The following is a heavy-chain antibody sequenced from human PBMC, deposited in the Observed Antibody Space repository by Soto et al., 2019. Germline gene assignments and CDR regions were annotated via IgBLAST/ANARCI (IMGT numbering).Heavy chain of an antibody. Sequence: SVKVSCKASGYTFTSYYMHWVRQAPGQGLEWMGGIIPIFGTANYAQKFQGRVTITADESTSTAYMELSSLRSEDTAVYYCARVSVSGYDYFYDYWGQGTLVTVSS. V-gene: IGHV1-69*13. CDR3: ARVSVSGYDYFYDY. J-gene: IGHJ4*02. CDR1: GYTFTSYY. D-gene: IGHD5-12*01. CDR2: IIPIFGTA.